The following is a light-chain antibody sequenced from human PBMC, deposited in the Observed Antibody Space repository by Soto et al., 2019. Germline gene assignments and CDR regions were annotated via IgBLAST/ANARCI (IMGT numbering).Light chain of an antibody. J-gene: IGKJ5*01. V-gene: IGKV3-11*01. Sequence: EIVLTQSPATLSLSPGDRATLSCRANQSVGSSLAWIRQRPGQAPSLVIYDAFNRASGTPARFSGSGSGTDFTLTISSLESADFVTYYCQQRSTWPMTFGQGTRLEI. CDR3: QQRSTWPMT. CDR1: QSVGSS. CDR2: DAF.